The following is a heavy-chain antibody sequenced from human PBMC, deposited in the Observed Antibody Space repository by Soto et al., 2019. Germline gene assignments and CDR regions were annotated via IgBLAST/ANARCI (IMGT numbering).Heavy chain of an antibody. D-gene: IGHD4-17*01. J-gene: IGHJ5*02. CDR1: GYTFTSHA. CDR3: ARVLTTVTTPWFDP. Sequence: ASVKVSCKASGYTFTSHAMHWVRQAPGQRLEWMGWINAGNGNTKYSQKFQGRVTITRDTSASTAYMELSSLRSEDTAVYYCARVLTTVTTPWFDPWGQGTLVTVSS. CDR2: INAGNGNT. V-gene: IGHV1-3*01.